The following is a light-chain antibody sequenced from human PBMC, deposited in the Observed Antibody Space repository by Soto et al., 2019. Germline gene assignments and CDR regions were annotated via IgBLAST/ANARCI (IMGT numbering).Light chain of an antibody. J-gene: IGKJ5*01. V-gene: IGKV3-20*01. CDR2: GAS. CDR3: QQYGSSPIT. CDR1: QSVSSYY. Sequence: EIVLTQSPGTLSLSPGERATLSCRASQSVSSYYLAWYQQRPGQAPRLLIYGASGRAAGIPDRFSGSGSGTDFTLTISRLEPEDFAVYYCQQYGSSPITFGQGTRLEIK.